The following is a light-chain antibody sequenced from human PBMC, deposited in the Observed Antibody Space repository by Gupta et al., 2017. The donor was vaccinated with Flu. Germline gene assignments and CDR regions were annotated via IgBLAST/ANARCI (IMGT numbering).Light chain of an antibody. V-gene: IGKV2-24*01. J-gene: IGKJ2*01. CDR1: QSRVHSDGNTY. Sequence: DIVLTPTPLSSPVTLGQPASISCISSQSRVHSDGNTYLRWFQQRPGQPPRLLIYKVSNRFLGVADRFCGSGGGKNFSLRISRGEEEDVVVYYYWQTTQFPLFTFGQGTKVDIK. CDR2: KVS. CDR3: WQTTQFPLFT.